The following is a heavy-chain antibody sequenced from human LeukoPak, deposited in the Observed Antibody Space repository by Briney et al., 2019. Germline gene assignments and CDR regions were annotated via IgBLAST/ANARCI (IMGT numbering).Heavy chain of an antibody. J-gene: IGHJ4*02. D-gene: IGHD3-22*01. Sequence: SETLSLTCAVYGGSFSGYYWSWIRQPPGKGLEWIGEINHSGSTNYNPSLKSRVTISVDTSKNQFSLKLSSVTAADTAVYYCARDNYDSSGYYHGIFDYWGQGTLVTVSS. CDR3: ARDNYDSSGYYHGIFDY. V-gene: IGHV4-34*01. CDR2: INHSGST. CDR1: GGSFSGYY.